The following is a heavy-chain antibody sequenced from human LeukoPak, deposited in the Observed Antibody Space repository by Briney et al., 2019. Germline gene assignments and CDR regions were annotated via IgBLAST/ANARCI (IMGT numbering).Heavy chain of an antibody. V-gene: IGHV4-59*01. Sequence: PSETLSLTCTVSGVSISSYYWSWIRKPPGKGLDWIGYISYSGSTNYNPSLKSRVTISVDTSKNQFSLKLSSVTAADTAVYYCARDHGSGWTWAYDYWGQGTLVTVSS. D-gene: IGHD6-19*01. CDR1: GVSISSYY. CDR2: ISYSGST. CDR3: ARDHGSGWTWAYDY. J-gene: IGHJ4*02.